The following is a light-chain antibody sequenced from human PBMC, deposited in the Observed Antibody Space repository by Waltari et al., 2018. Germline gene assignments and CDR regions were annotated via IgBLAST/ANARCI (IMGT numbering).Light chain of an antibody. J-gene: IGLJ2*01. CDR2: QDN. V-gene: IGLV3-1*01. CDR1: QLGDTY. CDR3: QTWDTGTAI. Sequence: SYDLTQPPSVSVSPGQPASIPCSGDQLGDTYISRYQQKTSQPPLLVIYQDNKRPSETPERFSGSSSGNTATLTISGTQAFDEADYYCQTWDTGTAIFGGGTKVTVL.